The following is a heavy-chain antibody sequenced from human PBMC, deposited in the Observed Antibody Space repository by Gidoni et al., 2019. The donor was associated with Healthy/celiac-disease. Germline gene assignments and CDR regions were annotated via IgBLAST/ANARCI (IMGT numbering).Heavy chain of an antibody. CDR1: GGSISSSSYY. V-gene: IGHV4-39*01. J-gene: IGHJ3*02. CDR3: ARRSSDSSGYYPPHAFDI. CDR2: IYYSGST. Sequence: QLQLQESGPGLVKPSETLSLTCTVSGGSISSSSYYWGWIRQPPGKGLEWIGSIYYSGSTYYNPSLKSRVTISVDTSKNQFSLKLSSVTAADTAVYYCARRSSDSSGYYPPHAFDIWGQGTMVTVSS. D-gene: IGHD3-22*01.